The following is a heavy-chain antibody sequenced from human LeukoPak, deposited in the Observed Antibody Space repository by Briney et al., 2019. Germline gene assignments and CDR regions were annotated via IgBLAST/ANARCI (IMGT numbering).Heavy chain of an antibody. Sequence: SQTLSLTCAISGDSVSSSSAAWNWIRQSPSRGLEWLGRTYYRSKWYSEYAVSVKGRITINPDTSKNQFSLQLSSVTAADTAVYYCARRDPNYDLAWFDPWGQGTLVTVSS. CDR2: TYYRSKWYS. D-gene: IGHD3-3*01. CDR1: GDSVSSSSAA. J-gene: IGHJ5*02. V-gene: IGHV6-1*01. CDR3: ARRDPNYDLAWFDP.